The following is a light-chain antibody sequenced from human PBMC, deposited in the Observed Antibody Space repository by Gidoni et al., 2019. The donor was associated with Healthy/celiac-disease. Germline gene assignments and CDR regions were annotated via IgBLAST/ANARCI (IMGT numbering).Light chain of an antibody. J-gene: IGKJ3*01. CDR2: AAS. Sequence: DIHMTQSPSSLSASVGDRVTITCRASQSSSSYLNWYQQKPGKAPKLLIYAASSLQSGVPSRFSGSGSGTDFTLTISSLKHEDFATYYCQQSYSTPWTFGPGTKVEIK. CDR1: QSSSSY. V-gene: IGKV1-39*01. CDR3: QQSYSTPWT.